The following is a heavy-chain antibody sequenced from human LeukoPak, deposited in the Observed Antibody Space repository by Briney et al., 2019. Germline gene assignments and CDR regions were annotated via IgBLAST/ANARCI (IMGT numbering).Heavy chain of an antibody. V-gene: IGHV4-4*02. D-gene: IGHD3-22*01. Sequence: SETLSLTCTVSGGSISSGDYYWSWVRQPPGKGLEWIGEIYHSGSTNYNPSLKSRVTISVDKSKNQFSLKLSSVTAADTAVYYCARDPAYDSSGFYYGMDVWGQGTTVTVSS. CDR2: IYHSGST. J-gene: IGHJ6*02. CDR1: GGSISSGDYY. CDR3: ARDPAYDSSGFYYGMDV.